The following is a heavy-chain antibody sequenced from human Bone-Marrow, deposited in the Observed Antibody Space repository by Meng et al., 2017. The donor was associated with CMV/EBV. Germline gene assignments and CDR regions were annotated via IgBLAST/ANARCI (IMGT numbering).Heavy chain of an antibody. CDR2: ISGSGSGT. V-gene: IGHV3-23*01. Sequence: GGSLRLSCAASGITFKFYAMSWVRQAPGKGLEWVSGISGSGSGTYYAVSVKGRFTISRDNSKNTLYLQMNSLRGEDTAVYYCPKSSSTPGFFYGMDVWGQGTTVTVSS. J-gene: IGHJ6*02. D-gene: IGHD2-2*01. CDR1: GITFKFYA. CDR3: PKSSSTPGFFYGMDV.